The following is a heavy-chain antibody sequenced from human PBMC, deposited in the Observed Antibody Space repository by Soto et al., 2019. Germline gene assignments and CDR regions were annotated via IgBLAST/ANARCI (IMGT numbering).Heavy chain of an antibody. CDR3: AKDITIFGVVITGYGIDV. V-gene: IGHV3-30*18. CDR2: ISYDGSNK. CDR1: GFTFSSYG. D-gene: IGHD3-3*01. Sequence: QVQLVESGGGVVQPGRSLRLSCAASGFTFSSYGMHWVRQAPGKGLEWVAVISYDGSNKYYADSVKGRFTISRDNSKNTLYLQMNSLRAEDTAVYYCAKDITIFGVVITGYGIDVWGQGTTVTVSS. J-gene: IGHJ6*02.